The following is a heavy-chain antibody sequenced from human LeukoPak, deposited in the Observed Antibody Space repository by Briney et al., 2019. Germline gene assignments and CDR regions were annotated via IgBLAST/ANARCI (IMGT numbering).Heavy chain of an antibody. CDR1: GYTFTNYD. D-gene: IGHD2-21*02. J-gene: IGHJ4*02. V-gene: IGHV1-8*03. CDR2: MNPNSGNT. Sequence: GASVRVSCKASGYTFTNYDINWVRQATGQGLEWMGWMNPNSGNTGYARNFQGRVTITRNTSISTAYMEMSSLRSEDTAVYYCARGRGRTYCGGDCYPDYWGQGTLVTVSS. CDR3: ARGRGRTYCGGDCYPDY.